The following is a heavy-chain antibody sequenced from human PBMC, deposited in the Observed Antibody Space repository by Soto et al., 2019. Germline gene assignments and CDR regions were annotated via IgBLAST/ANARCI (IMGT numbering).Heavy chain of an antibody. Sequence: GKGLEWIGEINHSGSTNYNPSLKSRVTISVDTSKNQFSLKLSSVTAADTAVYYCARAAIYVLRLIRFDPWGQGTLVTVSS. CDR2: INHSGST. J-gene: IGHJ5*02. D-gene: IGHD2-2*02. CDR3: ARAAIYVLRLIRFDP. V-gene: IGHV4-34*01.